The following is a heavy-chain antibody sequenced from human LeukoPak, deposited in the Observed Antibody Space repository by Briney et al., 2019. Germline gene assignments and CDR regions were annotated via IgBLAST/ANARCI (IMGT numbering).Heavy chain of an antibody. D-gene: IGHD2-15*01. CDR2: ISGSGGST. CDR1: RVTFYISV. Sequence: SRVTFYISVMGGFFKDPGKGLDWVSAISGSGGSTYYADSVRGRFTISRDNSKNTLFLQMNSLRAEDTAVYYCAKSGSIRWGYWGQGTLVAVSS. J-gene: IGHJ4*02. V-gene: IGHV3-23*01. CDR3: AKSGSIRWGY.